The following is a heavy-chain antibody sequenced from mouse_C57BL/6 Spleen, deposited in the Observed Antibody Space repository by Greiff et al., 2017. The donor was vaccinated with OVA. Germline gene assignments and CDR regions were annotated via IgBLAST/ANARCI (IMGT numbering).Heavy chain of an antibody. CDR2: IYPGSGNT. CDR3: ARSYYYGSSQAWFAY. J-gene: IGHJ3*01. Sequence: QVQLKESGPELVKPGASVKISCKASGYSFTSYYIHWVKQRPGQGLEWIGWIYPGSGNTKYNEKFKGKATLTADTSSSTAYMQLSSLTSEDSAVYYGARSYYYGSSQAWFAYWGQGTLVTVSA. V-gene: IGHV1-66*01. D-gene: IGHD1-1*01. CDR1: GYSFTSYY.